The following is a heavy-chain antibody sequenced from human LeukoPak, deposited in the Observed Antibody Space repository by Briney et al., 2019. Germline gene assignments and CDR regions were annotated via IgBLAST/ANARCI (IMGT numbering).Heavy chain of an antibody. CDR1: GTAISSYF. CDR2: FYHNGGT. V-gene: IGHV4-59*08. J-gene: IGHJ4*02. CDR3: AGGRMGRYYDH. D-gene: IGHD1-26*01. Sequence: SETLSLTCDISGTAISSYFWNWIRQSPAKGLEWIGYFYHNGGTSYNPSLRSRVTISVDSSQKKLPLQVTSMTAADTAIYYCAGGRMGRYYDHWGQGTLVAVST.